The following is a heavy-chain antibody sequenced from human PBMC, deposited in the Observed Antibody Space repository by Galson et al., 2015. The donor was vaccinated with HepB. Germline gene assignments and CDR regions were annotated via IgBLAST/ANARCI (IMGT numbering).Heavy chain of an antibody. CDR2: IIPILGIA. CDR3: AAGVSGSYYKSGFDP. Sequence: SCKASGGTFSSYAISWVRQAPGQGLEWMGRIIPILGIANYAQKFQGRVTITADKSTSTAYMELSSLGSEDTAVYYCAAGVSGSYYKSGFDPWGQGTLVTVSS. V-gene: IGHV1-69*04. CDR1: GGTFSSYA. D-gene: IGHD3-10*01. J-gene: IGHJ5*02.